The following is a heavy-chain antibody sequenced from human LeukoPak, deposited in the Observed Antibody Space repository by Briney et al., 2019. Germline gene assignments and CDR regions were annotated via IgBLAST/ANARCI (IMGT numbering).Heavy chain of an antibody. J-gene: IGHJ5*02. CDR1: GFTFSSYS. Sequence: GGSLRLSCAASGFTFSSYSMNWVRQAPGKGLEWVSSISSRSGYIYYADSVKGRFTISRDNAKKSLYLQMNSLRAEDTALYYCAREAEDEYSYGRGWFDPWGQGTLVTVSS. CDR3: AREAEDEYSYGRGWFDP. D-gene: IGHD5-18*01. V-gene: IGHV3-21*01. CDR2: ISSRSGYI.